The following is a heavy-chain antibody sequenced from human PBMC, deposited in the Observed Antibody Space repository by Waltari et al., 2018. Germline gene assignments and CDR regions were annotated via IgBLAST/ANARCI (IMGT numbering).Heavy chain of an antibody. CDR3: EHRLEDYYYDSSGPGWGY. J-gene: IGHJ4*02. D-gene: IGHD3-22*01. CDR1: GFSLSTSGVG. V-gene: IGHV2-5*01. Sequence: QITLKESVPTLVKPTQTLTLTCTFSGFSLSTSGVGVVWIRQPPGKDLEWLALIYWNDDKRYSQALKSRRTITNDTYKNQVVLTMTNMDPGDTATYDCEHRLEDYYYDSSGPGWGYWGQGTLVTVSS. CDR2: IYWNDDK.